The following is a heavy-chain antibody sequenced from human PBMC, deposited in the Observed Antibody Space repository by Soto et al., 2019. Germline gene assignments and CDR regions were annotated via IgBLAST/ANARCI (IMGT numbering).Heavy chain of an antibody. J-gene: IGHJ4*02. D-gene: IGHD6-19*01. CDR3: ARGGAVAAPFDY. Sequence: LRLSCAASGFTSSDYYMSWIRQAPGKGLEWVSYISSSSSYTNYADSVKGRFTISRDNAKNSLYLQMNSLRAEDTAVYYCARGGAVAAPFDYWGQGTLVTVSS. CDR2: ISSSSSYT. CDR1: GFTSSDYY. V-gene: IGHV3-11*06.